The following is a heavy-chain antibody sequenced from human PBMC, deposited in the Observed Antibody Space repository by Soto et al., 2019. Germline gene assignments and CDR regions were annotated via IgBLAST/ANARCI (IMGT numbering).Heavy chain of an antibody. V-gene: IGHV5-51*01. CDR2: IKPGGSDL. Sequence: ESLKVSFEGGGQRLYDARIGWVRQMPGKGLEWMGIIKPGGSDLRYSTSFRGQVTISADAAVNTAFLQWNSLKASDTDMYYCARQINDSCGGRGRGSPGSVSS. D-gene: IGHD1-1*01. J-gene: IGHJ4*01. CDR1: GQRLYDAR. CDR3: ARQINDSCGG.